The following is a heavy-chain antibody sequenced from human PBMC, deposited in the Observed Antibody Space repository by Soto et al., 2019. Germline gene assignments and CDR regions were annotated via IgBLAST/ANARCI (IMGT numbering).Heavy chain of an antibody. V-gene: IGHV3-23*01. J-gene: IGHJ4*02. CDR1: GFTFSSYA. Sequence: PGGSLRLSCAASGFTFSSYAMSWVRQAPGKGLEWVSDISGSGGSTYYADSVKGRFTISRDNSKNTLYLQMNSLRAADTAVYYCARVQTLFGIINVFDYWGQGTLVTVSS. D-gene: IGHD3-3*01. CDR3: ARVQTLFGIINVFDY. CDR2: ISGSGGST.